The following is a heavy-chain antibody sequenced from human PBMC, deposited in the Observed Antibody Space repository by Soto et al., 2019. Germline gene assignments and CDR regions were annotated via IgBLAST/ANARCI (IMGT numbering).Heavy chain of an antibody. CDR3: ARVIAFYYDFGSVYKVGGMAV. D-gene: IGHD3-3*01. CDR1: GYTFTCYY. CDR2: INPNSGGT. J-gene: IGHJ6*04. Sequence: ASVKVSCKASGYTFTCYYMHWVRQAPGQGLEWMGWINPNSGGTNYAQKFQGWVTMTRDTSISTAYMELSRLRSDDTAVYYCARVIAFYYDFGSVYKVGGMAVWGKGTTVPVSS. V-gene: IGHV1-2*04.